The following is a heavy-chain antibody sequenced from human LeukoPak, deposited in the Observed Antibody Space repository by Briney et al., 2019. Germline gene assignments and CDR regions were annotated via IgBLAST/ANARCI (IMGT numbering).Heavy chain of an antibody. D-gene: IGHD1-26*01. CDR2: IKQDGSEK. CDR3: ARAVEVGATPGAFDI. CDR1: GFTFSSYW. V-gene: IGHV3-7*01. J-gene: IGHJ3*02. Sequence: GGSLRLSCAASGFTFSSYWMSWVRQAPGKGLEWVANIKQDGSEKYYVDSVKGRFTTSRDNAKNSLYLQMNSLRAEDTAVYYCARAVEVGATPGAFDIWGQGTMVTVSS.